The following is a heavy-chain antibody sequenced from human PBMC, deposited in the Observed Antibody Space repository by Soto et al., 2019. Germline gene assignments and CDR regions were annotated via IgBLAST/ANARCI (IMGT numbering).Heavy chain of an antibody. D-gene: IGHD2-15*01. Sequence: ASVKVSCKASGYTFTSYGISWVRQAPGQGLEWMGWISAYNGNTNYAQKLQGRVTMTTDTSTSTAYMELRSLRSDDTAVYYCARSDCSGGSCYLFWFDPWGPGSPVTVSS. V-gene: IGHV1-18*01. CDR3: ARSDCSGGSCYLFWFDP. J-gene: IGHJ5*02. CDR2: ISAYNGNT. CDR1: GYTFTSYG.